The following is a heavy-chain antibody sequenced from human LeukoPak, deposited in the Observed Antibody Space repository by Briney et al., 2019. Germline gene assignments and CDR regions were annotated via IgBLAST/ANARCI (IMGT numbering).Heavy chain of an antibody. CDR1: GGTFSSYA. Sequence: SVKVSCKASGGTFSSYAISWVRQAPGQGLEWMGGIIPIIGTANYAQKFQGRVTITADESTSTPYMELSSLRSEDTAVYYCARVNIVVVPAASRYAFDIWGQGTMVTVSS. D-gene: IGHD2-2*01. CDR3: ARVNIVVVPAASRYAFDI. CDR2: IIPIIGTA. J-gene: IGHJ3*02. V-gene: IGHV1-69*13.